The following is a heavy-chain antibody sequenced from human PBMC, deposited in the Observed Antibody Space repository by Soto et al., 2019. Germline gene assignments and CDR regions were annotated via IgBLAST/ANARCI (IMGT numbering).Heavy chain of an antibody. J-gene: IGHJ6*04. D-gene: IGHD2-21*02. CDR1: GGTFSSYA. CDR2: IIPIFGTA. Sequence: ASVKVSCKASGGTFSSYAISWVRQAPGQGLEWMGGIIPIFGTANYAQKFQGRVTITADESTSTAYMELSSLRSEDTAVYYCAREQTAGDYYYYGMDVGAKGTTVTVSS. CDR3: AREQTAGDYYYYGMDV. V-gene: IGHV1-69*13.